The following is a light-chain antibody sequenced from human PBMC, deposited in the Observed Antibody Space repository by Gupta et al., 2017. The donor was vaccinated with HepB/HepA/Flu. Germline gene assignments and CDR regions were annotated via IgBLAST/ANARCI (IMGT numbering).Light chain of an antibody. CDR3: QHASRFPIT. V-gene: IGKV1D-12*01. J-gene: IGKJ4*01. CDR2: AAS. Sequence: DIQMTQSPSSVSASVGDRVTITCRASQGLSSWLAWYQQKPGKAPKLLIFAASSLQSGVPSRFSGSESGTEFTLTISSLQPEDFAVYYCQHASRFPITFGGGTKVEIK. CDR1: QGLSSW.